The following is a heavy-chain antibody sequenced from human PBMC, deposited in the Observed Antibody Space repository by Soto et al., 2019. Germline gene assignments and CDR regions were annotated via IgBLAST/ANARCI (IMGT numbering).Heavy chain of an antibody. V-gene: IGHV3-30*18. CDR1: GFTFSSYG. CDR2: ISYDGSNK. J-gene: IGHJ4*02. Sequence: GGSLRLSCSHPGFTFSSYGLHWVLHAPFKFLEWVAVISYDGSNKYYADSLKGRFTIYRDNSKNTLYLQMNSLRAEDTAVYYCAKDKVSSINMVRRVLNYWGKATLLTV. CDR3: AKDKVSSINMVRRVLNY. D-gene: IGHD3-10*01.